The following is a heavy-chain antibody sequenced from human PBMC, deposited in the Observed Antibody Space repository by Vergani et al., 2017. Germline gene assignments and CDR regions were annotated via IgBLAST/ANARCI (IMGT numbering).Heavy chain of an antibody. CDR3: ARGRLARYSSSWNXFDP. V-gene: IGHV4-34*01. CDR2: INHSGST. J-gene: IGHJ5*02. D-gene: IGHD6-13*01. CDR1: GGSFSGYY. Sequence: QVQLQQWGAGLLKPSETLSLTCAVYGGSFSGYYWSWIRQPPGKGREWIGEINHSGSTNYNPSLKSRVTISVDTSKNQFSLKLSSVTAADTAVYYWARGRLARYSSSWNXFDPWGQGTLVTVSS.